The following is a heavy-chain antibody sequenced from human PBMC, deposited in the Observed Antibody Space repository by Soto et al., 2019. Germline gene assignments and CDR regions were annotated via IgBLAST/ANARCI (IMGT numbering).Heavy chain of an antibody. Sequence: QVHLVQSGAEVKKPGASVKVSCKGSGYAFTTYGITWVRQAPGQGLEWMGWISAHNGNTNYAQKLQGRVTGTRDTSTSTAYRELRSLRSDDTAVYYCARGRYGDYWGQGALVTVSS. CDR3: ARGRYGDY. CDR1: GYAFTTYG. J-gene: IGHJ4*02. D-gene: IGHD1-1*01. V-gene: IGHV1-18*01. CDR2: ISAHNGNT.